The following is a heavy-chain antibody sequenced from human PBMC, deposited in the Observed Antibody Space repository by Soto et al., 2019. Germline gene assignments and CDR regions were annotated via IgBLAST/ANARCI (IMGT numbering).Heavy chain of an antibody. D-gene: IGHD2-8*01. J-gene: IGHJ6*02. CDR3: AAGPRPADIVLMVYAPRDYGMDV. V-gene: IGHV1-58*01. CDR2: IVVGSGNT. CDR1: GFTFTSSA. Sequence: SVKVSCKASGFTFTSSAVQWVRQARGQRLEWIGWIVVGSGNTNYAQKFQERVTITRDMSTSTAYMELSSLRSEDTAVYYCAAGPRPADIVLMVYAPRDYGMDVWGQGTTVTVSS.